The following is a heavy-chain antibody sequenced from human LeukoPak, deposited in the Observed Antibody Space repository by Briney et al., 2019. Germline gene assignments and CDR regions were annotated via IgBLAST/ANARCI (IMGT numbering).Heavy chain of an antibody. Sequence: SETLSLTCTVSGGSISSGAYSWSWIRQPPGKGLEWIGYMYDSGTTYYNSSLKSRVTISVDTSKDQFSLKLSSVTAADTAVCYCARSSSSWSTDDYWGQGTLVTVSS. J-gene: IGHJ4*02. CDR2: MYDSGTT. CDR3: ARSSSSWSTDDY. D-gene: IGHD6-13*01. CDR1: GGSISSGAYS. V-gene: IGHV4-30-2*03.